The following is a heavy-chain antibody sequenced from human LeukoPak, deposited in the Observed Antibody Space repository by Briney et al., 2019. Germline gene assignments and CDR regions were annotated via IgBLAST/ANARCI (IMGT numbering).Heavy chain of an antibody. D-gene: IGHD1-1*01. CDR2: INHSGST. CDR3: ARLLGGIHTTPADY. CDR1: GGSFSGYY. V-gene: IGHV4-34*01. J-gene: IGHJ4*02. Sequence: SETLSLTCAVYGGSFSGYYWSWIRQPPGKGLEWIGEINHSGSTNYNPSLKSRVTISVDTSKNQFSLKLSSVTAADTAVYYCARLLGGIHTTPADYWGQGTLVTVSS.